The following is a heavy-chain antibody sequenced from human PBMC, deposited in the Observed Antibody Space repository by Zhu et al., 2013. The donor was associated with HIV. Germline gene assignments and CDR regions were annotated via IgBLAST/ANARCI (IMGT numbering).Heavy chain of an antibody. CDR2: INPDSSGT. CDR1: GYTFTDYH. Sequence: QVQLVQSGAEVKNPGASVKVSCQASGYTFTDYHLHWVRQAPGQGLEWMGWINPDSSGTIYTHKFQGRVTLTRDTSTSTAHMELSRLRSDDTAVYYCASNMSTGTTHLDYWGQGTLATVSS. J-gene: IGHJ4*02. V-gene: IGHV1-2*02. D-gene: IGHD4-17*01. CDR3: ASNMSTGTTHLDY.